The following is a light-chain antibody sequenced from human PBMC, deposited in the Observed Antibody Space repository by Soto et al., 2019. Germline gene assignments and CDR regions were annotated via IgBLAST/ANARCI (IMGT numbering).Light chain of an antibody. J-gene: IGKJ4*01. Sequence: EVVMTQSPATLSVSPGERATLSCRASQSVSSLLAWYQQKPGQAPRLLIYGASTRATGIPDRFSASGSGTEFALTISSLQSGDFAVYSCQQYNNWTLTFGGGTKVEIK. V-gene: IGKV3-15*01. CDR1: QSVSSL. CDR2: GAS. CDR3: QQYNNWTLT.